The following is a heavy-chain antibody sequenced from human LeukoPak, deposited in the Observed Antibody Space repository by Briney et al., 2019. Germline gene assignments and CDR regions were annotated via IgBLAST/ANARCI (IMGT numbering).Heavy chain of an antibody. CDR1: GGSISSYY. Sequence: SETLSLTCTVSGGSISSYYWSWIRQPAGKGLEWIGRIYTSGSTNYNPSLKSRVTMSVDTSKNQFSLKLSSVTAADTAVYYCARSDRYTYCSSTSCYQDDNAFDIWGQGTMVTVSS. CDR3: ARSDRYTYCSSTSCYQDDNAFDI. V-gene: IGHV4-4*07. D-gene: IGHD2-2*01. J-gene: IGHJ3*02. CDR2: IYTSGST.